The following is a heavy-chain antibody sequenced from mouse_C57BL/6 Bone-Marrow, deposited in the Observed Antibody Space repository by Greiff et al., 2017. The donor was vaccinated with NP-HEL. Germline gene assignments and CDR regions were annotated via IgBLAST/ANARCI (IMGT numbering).Heavy chain of an antibody. J-gene: IGHJ1*03. CDR1: GYTFTSYG. CDR3: ARDGYYWYFDV. CDR2: IYPRSGNT. D-gene: IGHD2-3*01. Sequence: QVQLQQSGAELARPGASVKLSCKASGYTFTSYGISWVKQRTGQGLEWIGEIYPRSGNTYYNEKFKGKATLTADKSSSTAYMELRSLTSEDGAVYFCARDGYYWYFDVWGTGTTVTVSS. V-gene: IGHV1-81*01.